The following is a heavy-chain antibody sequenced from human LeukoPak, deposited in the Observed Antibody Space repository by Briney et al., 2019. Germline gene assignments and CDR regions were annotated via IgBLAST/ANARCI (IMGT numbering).Heavy chain of an antibody. J-gene: IGHJ4*02. V-gene: IGHV1-8*03. Sequence: ASVKVSCKASAYTFTGYYIHWVRQAPGQGLEWMGWMNPNSGNTDYAQKFQGRVTITRNTSISTAYMELSSLRSEDTAVYYCARGGSHYDFWSGYYFEGGPFDYWGQGTLVTVSS. CDR3: ARGGSHYDFWSGYYFEGGPFDY. D-gene: IGHD3-3*01. CDR1: AYTFTGYY. CDR2: MNPNSGNT.